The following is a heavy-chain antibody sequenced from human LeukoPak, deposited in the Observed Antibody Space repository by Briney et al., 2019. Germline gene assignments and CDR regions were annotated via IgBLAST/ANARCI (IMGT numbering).Heavy chain of an antibody. D-gene: IGHD5/OR15-5a*01. CDR1: GGTFSSYA. J-gene: IGHJ4*02. Sequence: SVKVSCKASGGTFSSYAISWVRQAPGQGLEWMGGIIPIFGTANYAQKFQGRVTITADESTSTAYMELSSLRSEDTAVYYCARGFYDRGWYFDYWGQGTLVTVSS. V-gene: IGHV1-69*01. CDR3: ARGFYDRGWYFDY. CDR2: IIPIFGTA.